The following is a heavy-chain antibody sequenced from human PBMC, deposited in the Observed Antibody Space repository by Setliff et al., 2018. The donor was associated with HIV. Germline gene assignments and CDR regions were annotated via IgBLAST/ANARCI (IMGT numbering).Heavy chain of an antibody. J-gene: IGHJ5*01. CDR3: AKLREGHVYSQYDS. CDR1: GFSLKNYA. V-gene: IGHV3-23*01. Sequence: GGSLRLSCAASGFSLKNYAMRWVRQAPGKGLEWVSVIRISGSGGGTYYADSVKGRFTISRDNSQNALYLQMDSLRAEDTAVYHCAKLREGHVYSQYDSWGHGTLVTVSS. D-gene: IGHD2-21*01. CDR2: IRISGSGGGT.